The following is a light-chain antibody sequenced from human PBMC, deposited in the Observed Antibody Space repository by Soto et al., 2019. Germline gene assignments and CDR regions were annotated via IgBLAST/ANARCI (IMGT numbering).Light chain of an antibody. CDR1: QSITTNY. J-gene: IGKJ5*01. CDR3: QQYGSSPIT. Sequence: EIVLTQSPGTLSLSPGERATLSCRASQSITTNYLAWYQQRPGQAPRLLIYRSSSRATGNPDRFSGSGSGTDFTLTISRLEPEDFAVYYCQQYGSSPITFGQGTRLEIK. V-gene: IGKV3-20*01. CDR2: RSS.